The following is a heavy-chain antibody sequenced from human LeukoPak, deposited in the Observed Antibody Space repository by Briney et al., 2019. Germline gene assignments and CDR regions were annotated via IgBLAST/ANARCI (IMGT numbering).Heavy chain of an antibody. D-gene: IGHD1-14*01. CDR1: GYTFTSYV. CDR3: ARDLARNPEGY. J-gene: IGHJ4*02. V-gene: IGHV1-18*01. CDR2: ISAYNGNT. Sequence: ASVKVSCKASGYTFTSYVISWVGQAPGQGLDWMGWISAYNGNTHYAQKLQGRVSMNTDTSTSTAYMELRSLRSDDTAVYYCARDLARNPEGYWRQGTLVTVSS.